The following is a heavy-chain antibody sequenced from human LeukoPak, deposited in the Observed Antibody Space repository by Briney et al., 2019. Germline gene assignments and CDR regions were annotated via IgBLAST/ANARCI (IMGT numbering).Heavy chain of an antibody. D-gene: IGHD3-3*01. CDR1: GGTFSSYA. CDR3: AREIWSGYSYYFDY. CDR2: IIPILGTA. V-gene: IGHV1-69*11. Sequence: SVKVSCKASGGTFSSYAISWVRQAPGQGLEWMGRIIPILGTANYAQKFQGRVTITTDESTSTAYMELSSLRSEDTAVYYCAREIWSGYSYYFDYWGQGTLVTVSS. J-gene: IGHJ4*02.